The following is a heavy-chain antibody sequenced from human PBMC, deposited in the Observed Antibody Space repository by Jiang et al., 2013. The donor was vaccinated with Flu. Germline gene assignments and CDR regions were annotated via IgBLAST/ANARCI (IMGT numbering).Heavy chain of an antibody. Sequence: QLVESGENLVQPGGSLRLSCAASGFTFNAYWIHWVRQAPGKGLVWVSRTNRDGRATNYADSVKGRFTVSRDNAKNTVYLQMNSLRAEDTAVYYCARGLRDRYGMDVWGKGTTVTVSP. CDR2: TNRDGRAT. D-gene: IGHD5/OR15-5a*01. CDR1: GFTFNAYW. V-gene: IGHV3-74*01. J-gene: IGHJ6*04. CDR3: ARGLRDRYGMDV.